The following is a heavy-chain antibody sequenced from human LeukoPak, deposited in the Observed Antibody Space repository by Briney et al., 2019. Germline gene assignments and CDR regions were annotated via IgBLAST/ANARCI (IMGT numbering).Heavy chain of an antibody. CDR1: GFTFSTYS. V-gene: IGHV3-21*06. CDR3: ARGYYLRDYYDY. J-gene: IGHJ4*02. Sequence: GGSLRLSCAASGFTFSTYSMNWVRQAPGKGLEWVSSISSNSRYIYYADSMRGRFTISRDNAKNSLYLQMNSLKPEDTAVYYCARGYYLRDYYDYWGQGTLVTVSS. D-gene: IGHD2-15*01. CDR2: ISSNSRYI.